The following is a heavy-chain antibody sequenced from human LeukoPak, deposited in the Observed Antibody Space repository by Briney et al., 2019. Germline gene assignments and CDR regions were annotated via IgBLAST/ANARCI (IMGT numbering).Heavy chain of an antibody. V-gene: IGHV3-9*01. D-gene: IGHD3-22*01. Sequence: GGSLRLSCAAFGFTFDDYAMHWVRQAPGKGLEWVSGISWNSGSIGYADSVKGRFTISRDNAKNSLYLQMNSLRAEDTALYYCAKDKGGYYDSSGYHWFDPWGQGTLVTVSS. CDR2: ISWNSGSI. J-gene: IGHJ5*02. CDR1: GFTFDDYA. CDR3: AKDKGGYYDSSGYHWFDP.